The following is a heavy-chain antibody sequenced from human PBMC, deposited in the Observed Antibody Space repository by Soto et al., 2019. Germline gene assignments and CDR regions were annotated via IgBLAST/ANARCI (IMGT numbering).Heavy chain of an antibody. V-gene: IGHV4-34*01. CDR3: ARADPKRWLQAYYFDY. J-gene: IGHJ4*02. D-gene: IGHD5-12*01. CDR2: INHSGST. CDR1: GGSFSGYY. Sequence: TLSLTLDVYGGSFSGYYWSWIRQPPGKGLEWIGEINHSGSTIYNPSLKSRVTISVDTSKNQFSLKLSSVTAADTAVYYCARADPKRWLQAYYFDYWGQGTLVTVSS.